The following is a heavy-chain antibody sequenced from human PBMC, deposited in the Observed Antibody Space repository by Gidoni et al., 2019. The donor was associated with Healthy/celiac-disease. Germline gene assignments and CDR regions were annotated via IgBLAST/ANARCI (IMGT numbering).Heavy chain of an antibody. J-gene: IGHJ6*02. V-gene: IGHV3-66*02. Sequence: EVQLVESGGGLVPPGGSLRLSCAASGFTGGSNYMSWVRQAPGKGLERVSVNHSGGSTYYADSVKGRFTISRDNSKNTLYLQMNSLRAEDTAVYYCARDTRRSDYYYGMDVWGQGTTVTVSS. D-gene: IGHD2-2*02. CDR1: GFTGGSNY. CDR2: NHSGGST. CDR3: ARDTRRSDYYYGMDV.